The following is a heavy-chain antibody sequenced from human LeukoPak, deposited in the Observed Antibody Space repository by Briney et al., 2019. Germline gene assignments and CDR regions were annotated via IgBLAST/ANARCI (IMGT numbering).Heavy chain of an antibody. V-gene: IGHV4-34*01. CDR1: GGSFSGYY. D-gene: IGHD2-15*01. CDR3: AREVAGRYFDL. J-gene: IGHJ2*01. CDR2: INHSGST. Sequence: SETLSLTCAVYGGSFSGYYWSWIRQPPGKGLEWIGEINHSGSTNYNPSLKSRVAISVDTSKKQFSLKLSSVTAADTAVYYCAREVAGRYFDLWGRGTLVTVSS.